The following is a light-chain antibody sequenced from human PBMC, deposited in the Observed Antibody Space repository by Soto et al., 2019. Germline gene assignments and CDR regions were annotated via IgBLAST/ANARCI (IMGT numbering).Light chain of an antibody. V-gene: IGKV3-15*01. CDR2: GAS. Sequence: EMVMTQSPATLSVSPGERATLSGSASQSVSSNLAWYQQKPGQAPRLLIYGASTRATGIPARFSGSGSGTEFTLTISSLQSEDFAVYYCQQYNNCPPLTFGQGTKVEIK. J-gene: IGKJ1*01. CDR1: QSVSSN. CDR3: QQYNNCPPLT.